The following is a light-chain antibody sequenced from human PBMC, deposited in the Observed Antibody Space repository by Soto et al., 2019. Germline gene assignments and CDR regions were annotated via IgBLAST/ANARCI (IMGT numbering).Light chain of an antibody. CDR2: EDT. Sequence: QSALTQPASVSGSPGQSITISCTGTSSDVGSYDLVSWYQQPPGKAPKHMIYEDTKRPSGISTRFSGSKSGNAASLTISGLQAEDEADYYCCSYAGSGTFVFGTGTKLTVL. V-gene: IGLV2-23*01. CDR3: CSYAGSGTFV. CDR1: SSDVGSYDL. J-gene: IGLJ1*01.